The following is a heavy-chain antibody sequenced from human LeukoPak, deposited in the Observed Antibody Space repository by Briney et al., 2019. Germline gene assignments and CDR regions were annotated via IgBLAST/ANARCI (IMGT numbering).Heavy chain of an antibody. V-gene: IGHV4-59*01. CDR3: ARGIAAAGTGYFDY. CDR2: IYYSGST. Sequence: SETLSLTCTVSGGSISSYYWSWIRQPPGKGLEWIGYIYYSGSTNYNPSLKSRVTISVDTSKNQFSLKLSSVTAADTAVYYWARGIAAAGTGYFDYWGQGTLVTVSS. D-gene: IGHD6-13*01. J-gene: IGHJ4*02. CDR1: GGSISSYY.